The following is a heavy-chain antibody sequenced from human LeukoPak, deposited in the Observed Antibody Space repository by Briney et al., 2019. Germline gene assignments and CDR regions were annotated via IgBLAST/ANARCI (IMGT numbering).Heavy chain of an antibody. CDR1: GFTFSSYG. D-gene: IGHD3-10*01. V-gene: IGHV3-33*01. CDR2: IWYDGSNK. CDR3: TTAPSYADY. J-gene: IGHJ4*02. Sequence: PGGSLRLSCAASGFTFSSYGMHWVRQAPGKGLEWVAVIWYDGSNKYYADSVKGRFTISRDNSKNTLYLQMNSLRAEDTAVYYCTTAPSYADYWGQGTLVTVSS.